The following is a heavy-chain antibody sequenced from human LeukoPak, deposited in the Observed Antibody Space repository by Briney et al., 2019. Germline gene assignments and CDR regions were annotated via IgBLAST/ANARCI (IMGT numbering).Heavy chain of an antibody. V-gene: IGHV1-3*03. Sequence: ASVKVSCKASGYTFTSYAMHWVRQAPGQRLEWMGWINAGNGNTKYSQEFQGRVTITRDTSASTAYMELSSLRSEDMAVYYCARDMDDSSGYHDYWGQGTLVTVSS. D-gene: IGHD3-22*01. J-gene: IGHJ4*02. CDR1: GYTFTSYA. CDR3: ARDMDDSSGYHDY. CDR2: INAGNGNT.